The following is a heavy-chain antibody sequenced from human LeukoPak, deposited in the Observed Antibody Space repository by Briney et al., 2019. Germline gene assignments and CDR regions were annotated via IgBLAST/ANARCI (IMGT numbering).Heavy chain of an antibody. D-gene: IGHD2-21*01. V-gene: IGHV1-69*06. CDR1: GYTFTSYG. Sequence: SVKVSCKASGYTFTSYGISWVRQAPGQGLEWMGGIIPIFGTADYAQKFQGRVTITADKPTSTAYMELSSLRSEDTAVYYCARAFVIINTFDLWGQGTMVTVSS. CDR2: IIPIFGTA. J-gene: IGHJ3*01. CDR3: ARAFVIINTFDL.